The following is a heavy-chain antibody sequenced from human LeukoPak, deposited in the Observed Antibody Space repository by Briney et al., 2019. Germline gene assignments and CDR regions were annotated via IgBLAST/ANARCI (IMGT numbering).Heavy chain of an antibody. CDR3: ARRGWIGVAGNAVGWFDP. Sequence: ASVKVSCKASGYTFTSYGISWVRQAPGQGLEWMGWISAYNGNTNYAQKLQGRVTMTTDTSTSTAYMELRSLRSDDTAVYFCARRGWIGVAGNAVGWFDPWGQGTLVTVSS. CDR2: ISAYNGNT. V-gene: IGHV1-18*01. J-gene: IGHJ5*02. CDR1: GYTFTSYG. D-gene: IGHD6-19*01.